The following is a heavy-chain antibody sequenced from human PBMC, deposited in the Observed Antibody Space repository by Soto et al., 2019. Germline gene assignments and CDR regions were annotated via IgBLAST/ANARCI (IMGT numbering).Heavy chain of an antibody. Sequence: QVQLVQFGAEVKKPGSSVKVSCKASGGTFSNYAMSWVRQAPGQGLEWMGGIIPIFGPAIYAQRFQGRVTITADESTTTAYMELSSLRPEDTAEYYCARGRYCSGSSCKPYYYGMDVWGQGTTVTVSS. CDR1: GGTFSNYA. V-gene: IGHV1-69*12. J-gene: IGHJ6*02. CDR2: IIPIFGPA. D-gene: IGHD2-15*01. CDR3: ARGRYCSGSSCKPYYYGMDV.